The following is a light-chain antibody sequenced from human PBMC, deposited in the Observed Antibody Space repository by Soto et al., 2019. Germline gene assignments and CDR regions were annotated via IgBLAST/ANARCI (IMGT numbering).Light chain of an antibody. CDR3: QRYNSYRT. V-gene: IGKV1-13*02. CDR2: DAS. J-gene: IGKJ4*01. CDR1: QGINKY. Sequence: LLAQSPSSLSSPLGDRATIPCQASQGINKYLNWYRQKAGKAPRLLVYDASILAAGLPSRVSGSGSGTEFTLTISSLQPDDFATYYCQRYNSYRTFGRGTKVDI.